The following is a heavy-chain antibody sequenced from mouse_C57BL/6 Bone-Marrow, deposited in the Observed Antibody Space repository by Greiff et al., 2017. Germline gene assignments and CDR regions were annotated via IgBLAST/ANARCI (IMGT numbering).Heavy chain of an antibody. CDR1: GFNIKDYY. CDR2: IDPEDGGT. D-gene: IGHD2-14*01. CDR3: ATRFGYCGRYYAFDY. Sequence: VQLKQPGAELVRPGASVKLSCTASGFNIKDYYMHWVKQRPEQGLEWIGRIDPEDGGTEYAAKFQGKATMTADKSSNTAYLQLSSLTSEDAAVYYCATRFGYCGRYYAFDYWGPGTSVTVSS. V-gene: IGHV14-1*01. J-gene: IGHJ4*01.